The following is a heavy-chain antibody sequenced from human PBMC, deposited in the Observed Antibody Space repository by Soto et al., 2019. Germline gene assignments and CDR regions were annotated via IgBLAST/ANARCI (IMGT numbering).Heavy chain of an antibody. CDR1: GGSFSGYY. CDR2: INHSGST. V-gene: IGHV4-34*01. CDR3: ARGQAYTVGLSPKRFDP. D-gene: IGHD2-21*01. J-gene: IGHJ5*02. Sequence: SETLSLTCAVYGGSFSGYYWSWIRQPPGKGLEWIGEINHSGSTNYNPSLKSRVTISVDTSKNQFSLKLSSVTAADTAVYYCARGQAYTVGLSPKRFDPWGQGTLVTVSS.